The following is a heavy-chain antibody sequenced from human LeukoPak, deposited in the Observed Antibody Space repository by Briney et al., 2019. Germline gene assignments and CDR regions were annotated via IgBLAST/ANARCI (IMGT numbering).Heavy chain of an antibody. Sequence: PSETLSLTRTVSGGSISSSSYYWGWIRQPPGKGLEWIGSIYHSGSTYYNPSLKSRVTISVDTSKNQFSLKLSSVTAADTAVYYCARHMVTTPFDYWGQGTLVTVSS. CDR2: IYHSGST. CDR3: ARHMVTTPFDY. V-gene: IGHV4-39*01. J-gene: IGHJ4*02. CDR1: GGSISSSSYY. D-gene: IGHD4-17*01.